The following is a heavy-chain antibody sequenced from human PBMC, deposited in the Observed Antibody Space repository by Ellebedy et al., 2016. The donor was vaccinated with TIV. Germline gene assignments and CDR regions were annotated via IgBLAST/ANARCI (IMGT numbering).Heavy chain of an antibody. CDR3: AKWTVGYCSSASCYTGDY. D-gene: IGHD2-2*02. CDR2: FNLGGTT. Sequence: MPSETLSLTCAVYGGSFNNYYWSWIRQLPGKGLEWIGDFNLGGTTNYNPSLKSLVTISVDTSKNQFSLKLNSVTAADTAVYYCAKWTVGYCSSASCYTGDYWGQGTLVTVSS. CDR1: GGSFNNYY. J-gene: IGHJ4*02. V-gene: IGHV4-34*01.